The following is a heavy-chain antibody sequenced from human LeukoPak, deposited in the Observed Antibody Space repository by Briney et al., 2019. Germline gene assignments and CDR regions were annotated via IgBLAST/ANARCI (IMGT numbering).Heavy chain of an antibody. CDR3: ARSRTLWGAFDI. V-gene: IGHV3-13*05. D-gene: IGHD2-21*01. Sequence: GGSLRLSCAASGFTFSSHDMHWIRQTTGKGLEWVSCIGTAGDPYYLDSVKDRFTIYREKAKNSLYLQMISLRAGDTAVYYCARSRTLWGAFDIWGQGTMVTVSS. J-gene: IGHJ3*02. CDR1: GFTFSSHD. CDR2: IGTAGDP.